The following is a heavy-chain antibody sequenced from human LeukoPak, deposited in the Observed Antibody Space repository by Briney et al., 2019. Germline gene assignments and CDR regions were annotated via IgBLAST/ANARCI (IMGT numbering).Heavy chain of an antibody. D-gene: IGHD3-9*01. CDR2: IKGDGSHT. CDR3: VRDWDHFDFDS. V-gene: IGHV3-74*01. CDR1: GFTFSNYW. Sequence: GGSLRLSCAASGFTFSNYWMHRVRQAPGKGLVWVSRIKGDGSHTIYADSVKGRFTISRDNAKNTLYLQMKSLRAEDTAVYYCVRDWDHFDFDSWGLGTLVTVSS. J-gene: IGHJ5*01.